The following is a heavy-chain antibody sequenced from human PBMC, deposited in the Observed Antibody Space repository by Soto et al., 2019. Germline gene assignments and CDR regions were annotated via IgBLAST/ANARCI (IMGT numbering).Heavy chain of an antibody. CDR3: ARDYDSSGYPRYYFDY. J-gene: IGHJ4*02. V-gene: IGHV3-30*07. D-gene: IGHD3-22*01. Sequence: SVKGRFTISRDNSKNTLYLQMNSLRAEDTAVYYCARDYDSSGYPRYYFDYWGQGTLVTVSS.